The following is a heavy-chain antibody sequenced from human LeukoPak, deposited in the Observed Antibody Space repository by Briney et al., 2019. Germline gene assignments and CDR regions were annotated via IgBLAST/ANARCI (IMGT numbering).Heavy chain of an antibody. CDR3: ARDRPDTAMAYYYYYGMGV. J-gene: IGHJ6*02. CDR1: GYTFTSYG. V-gene: IGHV1-18*01. D-gene: IGHD5-18*01. Sequence: ASVKVSCKAPGYTFTSYGISWVRQAPGQGLEWMGWISAYNGNTNYAQKLQGRVTMTTDTSTSTAYMELRSLRSDDTAVYYCARDRPDTAMAYYYYYGMGVWGQGTTVTVSS. CDR2: ISAYNGNT.